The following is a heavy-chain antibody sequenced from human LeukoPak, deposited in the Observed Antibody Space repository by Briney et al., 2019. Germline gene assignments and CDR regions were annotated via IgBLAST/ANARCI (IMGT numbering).Heavy chain of an antibody. J-gene: IGHJ4*02. D-gene: IGHD3-22*01. Sequence: GGSLRLSCAASGFTFSSYGMHWVRQAPGKGLEWVAVIWYDGTNKYYADSVKGRFTISRDSSKNTLYLQMNSLRAEDTAVYYCARAAYDSSGYLTLWGQGTLVTVSS. CDR2: IWYDGTNK. V-gene: IGHV3-33*01. CDR3: ARAAYDSSGYLTL. CDR1: GFTFSSYG.